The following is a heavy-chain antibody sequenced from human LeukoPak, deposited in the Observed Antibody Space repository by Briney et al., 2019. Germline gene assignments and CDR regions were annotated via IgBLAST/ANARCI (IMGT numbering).Heavy chain of an antibody. CDR1: GGTFSSYA. CDR3: AGPAVVGSRVSRYYYYGMDV. CDR2: IIPIFGTA. D-gene: IGHD6-13*01. Sequence: SVKVSCKASGGTFSSYAISWVRQAPGQGLEWMGGIIPIFGTANYAQKFQGRVTITADESTSTAYMELSSLRSEDTAVYCCAGPAVVGSRVSRYYYYGMDVWGQGTTVTVSS. J-gene: IGHJ6*02. V-gene: IGHV1-69*13.